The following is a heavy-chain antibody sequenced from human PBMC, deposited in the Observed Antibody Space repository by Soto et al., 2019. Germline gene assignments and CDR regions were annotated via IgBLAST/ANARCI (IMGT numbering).Heavy chain of an antibody. J-gene: IGHJ3*02. CDR2: INHSGST. CDR3: ARGCLLRYFDWFLI. D-gene: IGHD3-9*01. V-gene: IGHV4-34*01. Sequence: TSETLSLTCAVYGGSFSGYYWSWIRQPPGKGLEWIGEINHSGSTNYNPSLKSRVTISVDTSKNQFSLKLSSVTAADTAVYYCARGCLLRYFDWFLIWGQGTMVTVSS. CDR1: GGSFSGYY.